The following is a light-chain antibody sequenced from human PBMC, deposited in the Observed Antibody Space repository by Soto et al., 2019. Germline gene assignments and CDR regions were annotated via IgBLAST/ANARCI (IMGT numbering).Light chain of an antibody. CDR1: SSYVGGYNY. J-gene: IGLJ2*01. CDR2: EVS. CDR3: SSYTSSSTVV. Sequence: QYALTQPASVSGSPGQSITISCTGTSSYVGGYNYVSWYQQHAGKAPKLMIYEVSNRPSGVSNRFSGSKSGNTASLTISGLQAEDEADYYCSSYTSSSTVVFGGGTKLTVL. V-gene: IGLV2-14*01.